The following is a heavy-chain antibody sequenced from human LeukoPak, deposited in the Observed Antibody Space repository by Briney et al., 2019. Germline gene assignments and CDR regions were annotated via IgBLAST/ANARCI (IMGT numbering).Heavy chain of an antibody. CDR3: ARGGLAHAFDL. V-gene: IGHV3-74*01. Sequence: GGTQRLSCAASGFTFTTYWMHWVRQTAGKELGWVSRSDNDGSSTIYADSVKGRFTISRHNAKYTVYLQMNNLRAEDTGFYLCARGGLAHAFDLWGQGTMVTVS. CDR2: SDNDGSST. CDR1: GFTFTTYW. D-gene: IGHD3/OR15-3a*01. J-gene: IGHJ3*01.